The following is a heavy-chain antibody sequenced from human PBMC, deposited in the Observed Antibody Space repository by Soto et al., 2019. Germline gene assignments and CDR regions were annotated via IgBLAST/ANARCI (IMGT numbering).Heavy chain of an antibody. CDR3: ATATISPVSATLYHDGMDV. CDR1: GGTFNNFA. Sequence: QVQLVQSGAEVKKPGSSVKVSCQASGGTFNNFAFTWVRQAPGQGLEWLGGIMPVFHTTNIAQTFQNRITVTADDFTTTVYLEMTSLRYDDTAVYYGATATISPVSATLYHDGMDVWGQGTTVTVSS. V-gene: IGHV1-69*01. D-gene: IGHD6-25*01. J-gene: IGHJ6*02. CDR2: IMPVFHTT.